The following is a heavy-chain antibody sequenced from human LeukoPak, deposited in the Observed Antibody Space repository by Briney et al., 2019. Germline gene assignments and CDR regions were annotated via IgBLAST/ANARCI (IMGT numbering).Heavy chain of an antibody. D-gene: IGHD6-13*01. CDR3: ARSSVAAGKGYFDY. V-gene: IGHV4-59*08. CDR1: GGSISSYY. Sequence: SETLSLTCTVSGGSISSYYWSWIRQPPGKGLEWIGYIYYSGSTNYNPSLKSRVTISVDTSKSQFSLKLSSVTAADTAVYYCARSSVAAGKGYFDYWGQGTLVTVSS. CDR2: IYYSGST. J-gene: IGHJ4*02.